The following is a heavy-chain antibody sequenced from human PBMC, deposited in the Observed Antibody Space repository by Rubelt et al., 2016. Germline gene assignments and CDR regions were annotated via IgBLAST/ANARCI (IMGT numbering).Heavy chain of an antibody. V-gene: IGHV3-23*01. J-gene: IGHJ6*02. D-gene: IGHD2-21*01. Sequence: EVQLLESGGGLVQPGGSPRLSCAASGFTFSIYAMNWVRQAPGKGLEWVSSISGSGGAPYYADSVTGRFTISRDNSKNTQYLQMNSLRAEDTAVDYCARVSRFANYYYGMDVWGQGTTVTVSS. CDR1: GFTFSIYA. CDR3: ARVSRFANYYYGMDV. CDR2: ISGSGGAP.